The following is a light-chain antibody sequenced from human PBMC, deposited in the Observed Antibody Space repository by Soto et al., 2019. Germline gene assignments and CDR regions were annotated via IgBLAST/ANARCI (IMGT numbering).Light chain of an antibody. CDR1: SSDVGGYNY. J-gene: IGLJ1*01. V-gene: IGLV2-8*01. CDR3: SSYAGSSNV. CDR2: EVN. Sequence: QSALTQPPSASGSPGQSVAISCTGTSSDVGGYNYVSWCQQHPGKAPKLMIYEVNKRPSGVPDRFSGSKSGSTASLTVSGLQAEDEADYYCSSYAGSSNVFGTGTKVTVL.